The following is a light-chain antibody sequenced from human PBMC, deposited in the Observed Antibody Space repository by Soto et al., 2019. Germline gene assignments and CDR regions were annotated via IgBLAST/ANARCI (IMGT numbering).Light chain of an antibody. J-gene: IGKJ2*01. V-gene: IGKV4-1*01. CDR3: QKYNSAPYT. CDR2: GAS. CDR1: QSVLYNSNNKNH. Sequence: DFVMTQAPDSLAVSLGERATINCKSSQSVLYNSNNKNHLGWFQQKPGHPPKLLIYGASFRPSGVPDRFSGSGSGTDFTLTISSLQAEDVAVYYCQKYNSAPYTFGQGTKLEIK.